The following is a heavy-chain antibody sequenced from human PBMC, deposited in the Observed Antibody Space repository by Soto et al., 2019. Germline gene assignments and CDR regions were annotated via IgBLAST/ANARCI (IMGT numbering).Heavy chain of an antibody. J-gene: IGHJ6*02. CDR2: ISYDGSNK. CDR1: GFTFRSYG. V-gene: IGHV3-30*18. CDR3: AKGDYDILTGYYFPYYYYYYGMDV. Sequence: LRLSCAASGFTFRSYGMHWVRQAPGKGLEWVAVISYDGSNKYYADSVKGRFTISRDNSKNTLYLQMNSLRAEDTAVYYCAKGDYDILTGYYFPYYYYYYGMDVWGQGTTVTVSS. D-gene: IGHD3-9*01.